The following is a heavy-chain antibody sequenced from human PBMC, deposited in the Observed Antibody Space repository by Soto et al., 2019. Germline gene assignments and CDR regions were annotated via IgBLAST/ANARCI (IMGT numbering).Heavy chain of an antibody. D-gene: IGHD6-6*01. CDR2: IWYDGSNK. J-gene: IGHJ3*02. CDR1: GFTFSSYG. Sequence: ESGGGVVQPGRSLRLSCAASGFTFSSYGMHWVRQAPGKGLEWVAVIWYDGSNKYYADSVKGRFTISRDNSKNTLYLQMNSLRAEDTAVYYCARSPKRIAARGYAFDIWGQGTMVTVSS. V-gene: IGHV3-33*01. CDR3: ARSPKRIAARGYAFDI.